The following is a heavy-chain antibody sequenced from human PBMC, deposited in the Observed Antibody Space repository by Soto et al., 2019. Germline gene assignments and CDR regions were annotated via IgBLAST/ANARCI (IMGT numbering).Heavy chain of an antibody. CDR2: IKSKSDGGTT. V-gene: IGHV3-15*07. D-gene: IGHD3-3*01. CDR1: GFTFSSAC. J-gene: IGHJ4*02. Sequence: EVQLVESGGGLVKPGGSLRLSCAASGFTFSSACMHWVLQAPGKGPAWVGRIKSKSDGGTTDYAAPVKGRFTSSRDNYEVTLYLQMDSLTTGDPPVYDCTTLSGLTIFGVVSDWGQGTLVNGSS. CDR3: TTLSGLTIFGVVSD.